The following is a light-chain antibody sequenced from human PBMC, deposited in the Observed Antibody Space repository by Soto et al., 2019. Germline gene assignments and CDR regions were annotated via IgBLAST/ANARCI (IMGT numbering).Light chain of an antibody. V-gene: IGKV1-5*03. CDR1: QNINNW. CDR2: KAS. J-gene: IGKJ2*01. CDR3: QQYDTCSHT. Sequence: DIQMTQSPSTLSAPVGDTVTITCRASQNINNWLAWYQQKPGKAPKLLIYKASSLESGVPSKFSGSGSETESTLTSSGLQLDDFATYYCQQYDTCSHTCGQWTKLEIK.